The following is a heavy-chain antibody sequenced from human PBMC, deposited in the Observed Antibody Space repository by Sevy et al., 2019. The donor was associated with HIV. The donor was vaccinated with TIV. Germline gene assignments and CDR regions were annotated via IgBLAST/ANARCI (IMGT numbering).Heavy chain of an antibody. V-gene: IGHV1-46*01. D-gene: IGHD3-22*01. CDR2: INPSGGST. CDR1: GYTFTSYY. Sequence: ASVKVSCKASGYTFTSYYMHWVRQAPGQGLEWMGIINPSGGSTSYAQKFQGRVTMTRDTSMSTVYMELSSLRSEDTAVYNSARGVTYYYDSSGYMDYWGQGTLVTVSS. J-gene: IGHJ4*02. CDR3: ARGVTYYYDSSGYMDY.